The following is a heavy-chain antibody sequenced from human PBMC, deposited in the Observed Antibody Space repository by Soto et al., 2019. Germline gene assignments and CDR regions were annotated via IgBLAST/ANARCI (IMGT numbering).Heavy chain of an antibody. CDR3: ARADSDFWSGFLNLYYYYGMDV. CDR2: IYYSGST. D-gene: IGHD3-3*01. Sequence: PSETLSLTCTVSGGSISSSSYYWGWIRQPPGKGLEWIGSIYYSGSTYYNPSLKSRVTISVDTPKNQFSLKLSSVTAADTAVYYCARADSDFWSGFLNLYYYYGMDVWGQGTTVTVSS. CDR1: GGSISSSSYY. J-gene: IGHJ6*02. V-gene: IGHV4-39*01.